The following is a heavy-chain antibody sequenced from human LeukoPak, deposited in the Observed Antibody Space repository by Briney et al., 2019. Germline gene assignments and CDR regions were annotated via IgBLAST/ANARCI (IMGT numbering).Heavy chain of an antibody. J-gene: IGHJ4*02. V-gene: IGHV4-59*01. CDR3: AWLPSY. CDR1: GGSISSYY. D-gene: IGHD5-12*01. Sequence: SETLSLTCTVSGGSISSYYWSWIRQPSGKGLEWIGYIYYSGSTNYNPSLKSRVTISVDTSKNQFSLKLSSVTAADTAVYYCAWLPSYWGQGTLVTVSS. CDR2: IYYSGST.